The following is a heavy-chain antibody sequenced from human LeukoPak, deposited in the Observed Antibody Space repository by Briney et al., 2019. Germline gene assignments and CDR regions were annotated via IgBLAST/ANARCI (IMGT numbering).Heavy chain of an antibody. CDR2: ISSSRSYI. J-gene: IGHJ3*02. CDR1: GFTFCSYS. CDR3: ARDRIVVVPAAYMDDAFDI. Sequence: PGGSLRLSCAASGFTFCSYSMSCVCHAPRKGVEWVSSISSSRSYIYYADSVKGRFTISRDNAKNSLYLQMNSLRAEDTAVYYCARDRIVVVPAAYMDDAFDIWGQGTMVTVSS. V-gene: IGHV3-21*01. D-gene: IGHD2-2*01.